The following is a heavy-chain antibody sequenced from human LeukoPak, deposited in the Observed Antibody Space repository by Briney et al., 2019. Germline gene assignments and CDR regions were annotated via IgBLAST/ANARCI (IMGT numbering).Heavy chain of an antibody. CDR3: AGTQYSSSAGYYYYMDV. D-gene: IGHD6-6*01. CDR1: GGSISSYY. J-gene: IGHJ6*03. CDR2: IYHSGST. V-gene: IGHV4-59*01. Sequence: PSETLSLTCTVSGGSISSYYWSWIRQPPGKGLEWIGYIYHSGSTNYNPSLKSRVTISVDTSKNQFSLKLSSVTAADTAVYYCAGTQYSSSAGYYYYMDVWGKGTTVTVSS.